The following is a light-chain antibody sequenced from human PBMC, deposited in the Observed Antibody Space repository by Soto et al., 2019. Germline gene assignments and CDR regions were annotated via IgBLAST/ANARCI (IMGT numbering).Light chain of an antibody. CDR2: GAS. Sequence: IVLTQSPGTMSLSPGEGGTLSCRASQSVSNNYLAWYQQKPGQAPRLLIYGASNRATGIPDRFSGSGSGTDFTLTISILEPEDFAVYYCQQYGSSGTFGQGTRLEIK. V-gene: IGKV3-20*01. CDR1: QSVSNNY. CDR3: QQYGSSGT. J-gene: IGKJ5*01.